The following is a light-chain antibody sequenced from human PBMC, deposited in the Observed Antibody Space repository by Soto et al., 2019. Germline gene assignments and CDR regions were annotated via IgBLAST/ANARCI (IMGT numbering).Light chain of an antibody. CDR2: KAS. V-gene: IGKV1-5*03. CDR3: QQYKVYPYI. CDR1: QSISSW. Sequence: DIQMTQSPSTLSASVGDRVTITCRASQSISSWLAWYQQKPGQAPKLLIYKASDLQSGISSRFSGSESGTEFTLTISSLQPDDYATYYCQQYKVYPYIFGQGTKLG. J-gene: IGKJ2*01.